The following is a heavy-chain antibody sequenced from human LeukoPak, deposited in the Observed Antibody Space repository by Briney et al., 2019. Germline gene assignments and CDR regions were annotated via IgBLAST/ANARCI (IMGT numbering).Heavy chain of an antibody. D-gene: IGHD3-10*01. CDR2: INPNSGGT. CDR1: GYTFTGYY. V-gene: IGHV1-2*02. CDR3: ARVFITMVRGVMRDY. J-gene: IGHJ4*02. Sequence: GASVKVSCKASGYTFTGYYMHWVRQAPGQGLEWMGWINPNSGGTNYAQKFQGRVTMTRDTSISTAYMELSRLRSDDTAVYYCARVFITMVRGVMRDYWGQGTLVTVSS.